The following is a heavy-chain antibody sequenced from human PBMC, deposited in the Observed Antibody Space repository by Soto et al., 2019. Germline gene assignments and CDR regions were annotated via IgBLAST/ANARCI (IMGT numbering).Heavy chain of an antibody. CDR2: INHTGGT. CDR1: GGSFNGYY. CDR3: ATRITVFGLLIPPFDP. D-gene: IGHD3-3*01. Sequence: SETLSPTGAVHGGSFNGYYWNWIRQPPGKGLEWIGEINHTGGTHYNPSLKSRVTMSVDTSKNQFSLRLRSVTAADTAIYYCATRITVFGLLIPPFDPWGQGTQVTVSS. J-gene: IGHJ5*02. V-gene: IGHV4-34*01.